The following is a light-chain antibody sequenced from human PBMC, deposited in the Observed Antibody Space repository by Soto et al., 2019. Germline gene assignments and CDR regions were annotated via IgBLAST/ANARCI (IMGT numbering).Light chain of an antibody. Sequence: EIVITQSPATLSVSPGEGATLSCRASQGIGNTLAWYQQKPGQAPRLLIYDASDRATGIPARFSGSGSGTDFTLTISSLEPEDFAVYYCQQRSNWPPSITFGQGTRLEIK. V-gene: IGKV3-11*01. CDR1: QGIGNT. CDR2: DAS. CDR3: QQRSNWPPSIT. J-gene: IGKJ5*01.